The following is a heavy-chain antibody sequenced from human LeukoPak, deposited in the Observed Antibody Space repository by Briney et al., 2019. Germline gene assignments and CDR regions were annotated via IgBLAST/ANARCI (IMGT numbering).Heavy chain of an antibody. Sequence: ASVKVSCKASGYTFTSYDINWVRQATGQGLEWMGWMNPNSGNTGYAQKFQGRVTITRNTSISTAYMELSSLRSEDTDVYYCARAKVGHSNFYFDYWGQGTLVTVSS. V-gene: IGHV1-8*03. CDR2: MNPNSGNT. J-gene: IGHJ4*02. D-gene: IGHD4-11*01. CDR1: GYTFTSYD. CDR3: ARAKVGHSNFYFDY.